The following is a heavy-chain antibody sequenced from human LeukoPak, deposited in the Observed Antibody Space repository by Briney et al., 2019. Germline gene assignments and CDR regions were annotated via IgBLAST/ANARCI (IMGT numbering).Heavy chain of an antibody. J-gene: IGHJ4*02. V-gene: IGHV3-30*04. CDR1: GFTFSSYA. D-gene: IGHD1-14*01. CDR3: ARETKVADFDY. CDR2: ISYDGSNK. Sequence: GGSLRLSCAASGFTFSSYAMHWVRQAPGKGLEWVAVISYDGSNKYYADSVKGRFTISRDNSKNMLYLQMNSLRAEDTAVYYCARETKVADFDYWGQGTLVTVSS.